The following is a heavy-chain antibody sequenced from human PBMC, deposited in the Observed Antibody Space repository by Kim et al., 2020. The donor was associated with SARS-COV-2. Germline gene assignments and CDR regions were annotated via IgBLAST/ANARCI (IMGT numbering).Heavy chain of an antibody. CDR2: ISYDGSNK. V-gene: IGHV3-33*05. CDR3: ARDHASDSSGYLSYYFDY. CDR1: GFTFSSYG. J-gene: IGHJ4*02. Sequence: LSLTCAASGFTFSSYGMHWVRQAPGKGLEWVAVISYDGSNKYYADSVKGRFTISRDNSKNTLYLQMNSLRAEDTAVYYCARDHASDSSGYLSYYFDYWGQGTLVTVSS. D-gene: IGHD3-22*01.